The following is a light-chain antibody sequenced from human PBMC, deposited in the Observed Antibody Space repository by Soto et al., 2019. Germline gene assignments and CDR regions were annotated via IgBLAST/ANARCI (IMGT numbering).Light chain of an antibody. CDR3: QNYNSAPRT. V-gene: IGKV1-27*01. CDR1: RGISNH. J-gene: IGKJ1*01. Sequence: DMQMTQSPSFLSAAVGDRVTITCRASRGISNHLAWYQQRPGKVPKLLIYGASTLQSGVPSRFSGSGSGTDFTLTIGSLQPEDIATYYCQNYNSAPRTFGQGTKVEIK. CDR2: GAS.